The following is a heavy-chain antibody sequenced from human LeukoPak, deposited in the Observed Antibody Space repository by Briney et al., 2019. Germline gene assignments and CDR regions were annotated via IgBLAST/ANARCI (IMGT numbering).Heavy chain of an antibody. Sequence: SETLSLTCAVYGGSFNGYYWSWIRQPPGKGLEWIGEINHSGSTNYNPSLKSRVTISVDRSKNQFSLKLSSVTAADTALYYCARDYGGVNWYFDLWGRGTLVTVSS. D-gene: IGHD4-23*01. CDR3: ARDYGGVNWYFDL. J-gene: IGHJ2*01. V-gene: IGHV4-34*01. CDR1: GGSFNGYY. CDR2: INHSGST.